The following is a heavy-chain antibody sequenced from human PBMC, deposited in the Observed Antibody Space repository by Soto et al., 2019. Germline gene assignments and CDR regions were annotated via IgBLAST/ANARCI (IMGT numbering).Heavy chain of an antibody. D-gene: IGHD3-22*01. CDR1: GFTFSSYA. V-gene: IGHV3-30-3*01. Sequence: PVGSLRLSCAASGFTFSSYAMHWVRQAPGKGLEWVAVISYDGSNKYYADSVKGRFTISRDNSKNTLYLQMNSLRAEDTAVYYCARQEMIAPRGGSAPSVESWGQGTLGTASS. J-gene: IGHJ5*02. CDR2: ISYDGSNK. CDR3: ARQEMIAPRGGSAPSVES.